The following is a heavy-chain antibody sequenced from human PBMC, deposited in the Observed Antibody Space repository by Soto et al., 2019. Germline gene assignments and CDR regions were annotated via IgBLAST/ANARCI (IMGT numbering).Heavy chain of an antibody. D-gene: IGHD2-21*02. V-gene: IGHV2-5*02. J-gene: IGHJ4*02. Sequence: QITLKESGPTLVRPTQTLTLTCAFSGFSLSTSGVGVGWIRQPPGKALEWLAVIYWDDSKHYSPSLRSRLTITKDTSKNQVVLTMTNMDPMDTGTYYCAHKGPEDCPLHYWGQGTLVTVSS. CDR3: AHKGPEDCPLHY. CDR1: GFSLSTSGVG. CDR2: IYWDDSK.